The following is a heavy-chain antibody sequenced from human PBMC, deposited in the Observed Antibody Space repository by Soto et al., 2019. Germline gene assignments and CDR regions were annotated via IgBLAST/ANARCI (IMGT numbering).Heavy chain of an antibody. J-gene: IGHJ4*02. CDR1: GFTFSSYA. D-gene: IGHD6-19*01. Sequence: GGSLRLSCAASGFTFSSYAMHWVRQAPGKGLEWVAVISYDGSNKYYADSVKGRFTISRDNSKNTLYLQMNSLRAEDTAVYYCARTPIIAVAGYFDYWGQGTLVTVSS. CDR3: ARTPIIAVAGYFDY. CDR2: ISYDGSNK. V-gene: IGHV3-30-3*01.